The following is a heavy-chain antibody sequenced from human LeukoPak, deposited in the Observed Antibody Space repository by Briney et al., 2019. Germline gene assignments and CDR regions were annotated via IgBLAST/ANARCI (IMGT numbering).Heavy chain of an antibody. Sequence: SETLSLTCSVSGGSISSSNYYWGWIRQPPGKGLEWIGSIYYSGSTYYNPSLKSRVTISVDTSKNQFSLKLSSVTAADTAVYYCARRAVVTDNFDYWGQGTLVTVSS. CDR1: GGSISSSNYY. CDR2: IYYSGST. V-gene: IGHV4-39*01. J-gene: IGHJ4*02. CDR3: ARRAVVTDNFDY. D-gene: IGHD2-21*02.